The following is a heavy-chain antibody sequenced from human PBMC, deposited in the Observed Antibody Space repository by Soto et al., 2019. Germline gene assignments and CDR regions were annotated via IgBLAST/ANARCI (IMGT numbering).Heavy chain of an antibody. CDR2: IWYDGSIK. D-gene: IGHD2-8*02. V-gene: IGHV3-33*01. CDR3: ARIDCTGNNCNPYYHYGMDV. CDR1: GFTFITYG. Sequence: GGSLRLSCAASGFTFITYGMHLCGHIPFKGLQWVAIIWYDGSIKYYADSVKGRFTISRDNSKNTLFLQMNSLRDEDTAVYYCARIDCTGNNCNPYYHYGMDVWGQGTTVTVSS. J-gene: IGHJ6*02.